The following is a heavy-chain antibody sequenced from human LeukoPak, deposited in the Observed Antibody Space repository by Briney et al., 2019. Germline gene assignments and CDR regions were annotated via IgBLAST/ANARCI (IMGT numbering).Heavy chain of an antibody. J-gene: IGHJ4*02. D-gene: IGHD3-9*01. CDR3: VIVRGYFDSSGSDY. V-gene: IGHV3-64D*06. Sequence: GGSLRVSCSASGFTFSSYTIHWVRQAPGKGLEFVSAITNNGGNTYYADSVKGRFTISRDNSKNTVYLQMSSLRAEDTAVYYCVIVRGYFDSSGSDYWGQGTLVTVSS. CDR1: GFTFSSYT. CDR2: ITNNGGNT.